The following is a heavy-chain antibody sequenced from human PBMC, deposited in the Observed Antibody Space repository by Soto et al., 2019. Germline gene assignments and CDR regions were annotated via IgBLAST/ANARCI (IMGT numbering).Heavy chain of an antibody. CDR2: IYYTGST. CDR3: AKGGTNRFDP. J-gene: IGHJ5*02. V-gene: IGHV4-59*01. CDR1: GGSISSYY. Sequence: SETLSLTCTVSGGSISSYYWSWIRLPPGKGLEWNGYIYYTGSTNYKSSLKSRVTISVDMSKKQFSLKLSSVTAADTAVYYCAKGGTNRFDPWGQGTLVTVS. D-gene: IGHD3-16*01.